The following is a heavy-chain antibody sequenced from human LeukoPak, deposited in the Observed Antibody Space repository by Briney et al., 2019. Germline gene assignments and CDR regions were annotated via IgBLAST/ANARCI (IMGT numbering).Heavy chain of an antibody. J-gene: IGHJ4*02. V-gene: IGHV3-30*02. Sequence: PGGSLRLSCAASRFTLSSYGRPWVRQTPGKGGGGEAFIRHDGSYRQYADSVKGRFTVSTDNSKDTVYLQMNSLRTEDTAVYYCAKNRDSSDYPRDFDYWGQGTLVTVSS. D-gene: IGHD3-22*01. CDR1: RFTLSSYG. CDR3: AKNRDSSDYPRDFDY. CDR2: IRHDGSYR.